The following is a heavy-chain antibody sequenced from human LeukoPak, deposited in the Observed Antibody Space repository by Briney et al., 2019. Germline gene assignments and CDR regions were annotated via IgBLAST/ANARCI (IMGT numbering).Heavy chain of an antibody. CDR3: ARESRGYYIDY. CDR1: GFTFSSYA. V-gene: IGHV3-30-3*01. Sequence: TGGSLRLSCAASGFTFSSYAMHWVRQAPGKGLEWVAVISYDGSNKYYADSVKGRFTISRDNSKNTLYLQMNSLRAEDTAVYYCARESRGYYIDYWGQGTLVTVSS. D-gene: IGHD3-3*01. J-gene: IGHJ4*02. CDR2: ISYDGSNK.